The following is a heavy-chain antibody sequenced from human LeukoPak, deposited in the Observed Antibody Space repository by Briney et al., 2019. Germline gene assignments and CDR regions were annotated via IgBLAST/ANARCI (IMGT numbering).Heavy chain of an antibody. CDR3: ATMVRGDRDAFDI. CDR2: ISGSGGST. J-gene: IGHJ3*02. CDR1: GFTFSSYA. Sequence: GGSLRLSCAASGFTFSSYAMSWVRQAPGKGLEWVSAISGSGGSTYYADSVKGRFTISRDNSKNTLYLQMNSLRAEDTAVYYCATMVRGDRDAFDIWGQGTMVTVSS. D-gene: IGHD3-10*01. V-gene: IGHV3-23*01.